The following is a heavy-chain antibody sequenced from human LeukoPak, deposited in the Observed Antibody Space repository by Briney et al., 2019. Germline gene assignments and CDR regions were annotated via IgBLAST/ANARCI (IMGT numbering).Heavy chain of an antibody. Sequence: PGGSLRLSCAASGFTFSSHCMHWGRQAPGKGLEWVAVISYDGSNTYYADSVKGRFTMSRDKSKNTLYLQMNSLRDEDTAVYYCAKDRANAYYDILTPARSIDVWGKGTTVTVSS. D-gene: IGHD3-9*01. CDR1: GFTFSSHC. CDR2: ISYDGSNT. J-gene: IGHJ6*04. CDR3: AKDRANAYYDILTPARSIDV. V-gene: IGHV3-30*18.